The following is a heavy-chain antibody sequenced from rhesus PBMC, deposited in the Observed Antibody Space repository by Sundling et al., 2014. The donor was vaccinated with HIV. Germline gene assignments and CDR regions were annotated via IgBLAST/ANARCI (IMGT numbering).Heavy chain of an antibody. Sequence: EVQLVESGGGLVQPGGSLRLSCTASGFTFSSYGMYWVRQAPGKGLEWISGISSGGGSTYYADSVKGRFTISRDNSKNTLSLQMNSLRAEDTAVYFCAKGQYTWNLDAFDFWGQGLRVTVSS. D-gene: IGHD1-1-1*01. CDR3: AKGQYTWNLDAFDF. CDR1: GFTFSSYG. CDR2: ISSGGGST. J-gene: IGHJ3*01. V-gene: IGHV3S42*01.